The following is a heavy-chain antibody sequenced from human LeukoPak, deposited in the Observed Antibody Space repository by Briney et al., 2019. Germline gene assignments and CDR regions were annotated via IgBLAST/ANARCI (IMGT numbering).Heavy chain of an antibody. Sequence: GGSLRLSCVVSGFTFSSYWMYWVRQAPGKGLVWASRINSDGSSTNYADSVKGRFTISRDNAKNTLYLQMNSLRAEDTAVYYCASMDYWGQGTLVTVSS. CDR3: ASMDY. J-gene: IGHJ4*02. CDR2: INSDGSST. V-gene: IGHV3-74*01. CDR1: GFTFSSYW.